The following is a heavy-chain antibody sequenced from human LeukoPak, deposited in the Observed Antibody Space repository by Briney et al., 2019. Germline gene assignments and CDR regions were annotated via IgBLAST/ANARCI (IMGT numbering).Heavy chain of an antibody. V-gene: IGHV3-23*01. CDR3: AKEQLVQGDGVGLLVFDY. Sequence: QPGGSLRLSCAASGFTFSSYAMSWVRQAPGKGLEWVSAISGSGGSTYYADSVKGRFTISRDNSKNTLYLQMNSLRAEDTAVYYCAKEQLVQGDGVGLLVFDYWGQGTLVTVSS. CDR1: GFTFSSYA. J-gene: IGHJ4*02. CDR2: ISGSGGST. D-gene: IGHD6-13*01.